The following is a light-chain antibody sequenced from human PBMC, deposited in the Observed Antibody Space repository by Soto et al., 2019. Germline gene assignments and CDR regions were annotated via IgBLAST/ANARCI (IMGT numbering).Light chain of an antibody. CDR2: DAS. Sequence: DIHLTQYPSSLSASVGDRVTISCRATQGIGTYLTWYQQKPGRAPNLLIYDASTLQTGAPSRFSGRASATDFTLTISSLQPEDVGTYFCQQTYSTPPWTFGQGTNVDIK. V-gene: IGKV1-39*01. J-gene: IGKJ1*01. CDR3: QQTYSTPPWT. CDR1: QGIGTY.